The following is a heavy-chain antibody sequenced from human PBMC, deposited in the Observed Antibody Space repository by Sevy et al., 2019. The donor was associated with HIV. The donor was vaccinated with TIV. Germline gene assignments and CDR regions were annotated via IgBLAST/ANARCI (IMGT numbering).Heavy chain of an antibody. J-gene: IGHJ6*03. D-gene: IGHD5-18*01. CDR2: IWYDGSNK. Sequence: GGSLRLSCAASGFTFSSYGMHWVRQAPGKGLEWVAVIWYDGSNKYYADSVKGRFTISRDNSKNTLYLQMNSLRAEDTAVYYCAKVDTVMVGVVDYYYMDVWGKGTTVTVSS. V-gene: IGHV3-33*06. CDR3: AKVDTVMVGVVDYYYMDV. CDR1: GFTFSSYG.